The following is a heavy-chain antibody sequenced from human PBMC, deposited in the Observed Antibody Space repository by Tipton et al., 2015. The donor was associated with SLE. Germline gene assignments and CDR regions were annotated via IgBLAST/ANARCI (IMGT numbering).Heavy chain of an antibody. V-gene: IGHV4-31*02. CDR3: ARGRGFFDY. Sequence: LRLSCTVSGGSISSGGYYWSWVRQLPGKGPEWIGYIYYSGSTYYNPSLKSRVTISVDTSKNQFSLKLSSVTAADTAVYYCARGRGFFDYWGQGTLVTVSS. CDR2: IYYSGST. D-gene: IGHD3-10*01. J-gene: IGHJ4*02. CDR1: GGSISSGGYY.